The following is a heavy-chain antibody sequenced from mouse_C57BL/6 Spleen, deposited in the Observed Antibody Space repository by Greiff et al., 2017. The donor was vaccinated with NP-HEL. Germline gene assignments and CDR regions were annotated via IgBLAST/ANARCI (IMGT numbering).Heavy chain of an antibody. J-gene: IGHJ3*01. CDR2: IYPGDGDT. D-gene: IGHD3-2*02. CDR1: GYAFSSSW. V-gene: IGHV1-82*01. Sequence: QVQLKESGPELVKPGASVKISCKASGYAFSSSWMNWVKQRPGKGLEWIGRIYPGDGDTNYNGKFKGKATLTADKSSSTAYMQLSSLTSEDSAVYFCARDSGPTDRFAYWGQGTLVTVSA. CDR3: ARDSGPTDRFAY.